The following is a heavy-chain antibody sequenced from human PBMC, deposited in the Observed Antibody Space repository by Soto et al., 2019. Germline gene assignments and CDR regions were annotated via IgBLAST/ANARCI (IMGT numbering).Heavy chain of an antibody. CDR3: ARERHYDFWSGYPTTHYYYGMDV. CDR2: IYYSGST. D-gene: IGHD3-3*01. CDR1: GGSISSYY. V-gene: IGHV4-59*01. J-gene: IGHJ6*02. Sequence: SETLSLTCTVSGGSISSYYWSWIRQPPGKGLEWIGYIYYSGSTNYNPSLKSRVTISVDTSKNQFSLKLSSVTAADTAAYYCARERHYDFWSGYPTTHYYYGMDVWGQGTTVTVSS.